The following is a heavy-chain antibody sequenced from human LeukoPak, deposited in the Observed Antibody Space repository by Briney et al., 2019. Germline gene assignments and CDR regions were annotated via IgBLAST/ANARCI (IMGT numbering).Heavy chain of an antibody. CDR3: ARLRSLGDSSSNYFYMDV. J-gene: IGHJ6*03. V-gene: IGHV4-59*01. CDR1: GGSISSYY. CDR2: IYYSGST. D-gene: IGHD6-13*01. Sequence: KPSETLSLTCTVSGGSISSYYWSWIRQPPGKGLEWIGYIYYSGSTNYNPSLKSRVTTSVDTSKNQFSLKLNSVTAADTAVYYCARLRSLGDSSSNYFYMDVWDKGTTVTVSS.